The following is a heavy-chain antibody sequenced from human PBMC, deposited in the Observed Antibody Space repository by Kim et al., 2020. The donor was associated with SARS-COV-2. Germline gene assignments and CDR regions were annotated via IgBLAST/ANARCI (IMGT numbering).Heavy chain of an antibody. V-gene: IGHV4-34*01. D-gene: IGHD3-3*01. CDR1: GGSFSGYY. CDR2: INHSGST. CDR3: ARSGYRVFDY. J-gene: IGHJ4*02. Sequence: SETLSLTCAVYGGSFSGYYWSWIRQPPGKGLEWIGEINHSGSTNYNPSLKSRVTISVDTSKNQFSLKLSSVTAADTAVYYCARSGYRVFDYWGQGTLVTV.